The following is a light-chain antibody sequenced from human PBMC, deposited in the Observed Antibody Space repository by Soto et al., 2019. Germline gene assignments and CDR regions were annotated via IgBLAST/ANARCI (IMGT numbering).Light chain of an antibody. CDR3: VAWYGSLSGPA. J-gene: IGLJ2*01. CDR2: KNH. V-gene: IGLV1-47*01. Sequence: QSVLTQPPSASGTPGQTVTISCSGSSSNIGNNFVFWYQHLPGTAPKLLIYKNHQRPTGVPDRISASRSGTSASLAISGLRSEDEADYYCVAWYGSLSGPAFGGGTKLTVL. CDR1: SSNIGNNF.